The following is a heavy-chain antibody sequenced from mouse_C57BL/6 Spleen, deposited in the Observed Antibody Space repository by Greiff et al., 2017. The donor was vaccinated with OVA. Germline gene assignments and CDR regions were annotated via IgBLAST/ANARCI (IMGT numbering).Heavy chain of an antibody. CDR2: INPGSGGT. D-gene: IGHD2-4*01. Sequence: QVHVKQSGAELVRPGTSVKVSCKASGYAFTNYLIEWVKQRPGQGLEWIGVINPGSGGTNYNEKFKGKATLTADKSSSTAYMQLSSLTSEDSAVYFCARYDYGEGWFAYWGQGTLVTVSA. CDR3: ARYDYGEGWFAY. V-gene: IGHV1-54*01. CDR1: GYAFTNYL. J-gene: IGHJ3*01.